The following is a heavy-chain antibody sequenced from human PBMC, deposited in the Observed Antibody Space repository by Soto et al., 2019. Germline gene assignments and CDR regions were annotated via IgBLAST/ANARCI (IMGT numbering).Heavy chain of an antibody. J-gene: IGHJ5*02. CDR1: GFTFSSYS. V-gene: IGHV3-21*01. CDR3: ARDPGLDYYDSSGYYYP. CDR2: ISSSSSYI. D-gene: IGHD3-22*01. Sequence: GGSLRLSWAASGFTFSSYSMNWVRQAPGKGLEWVSSISSSSSYIYYADSVKGRFTISRDNAKNSLYLQMNSLRAEDTAVYYCARDPGLDYYDSSGYYYPWGQGTLVTVSS.